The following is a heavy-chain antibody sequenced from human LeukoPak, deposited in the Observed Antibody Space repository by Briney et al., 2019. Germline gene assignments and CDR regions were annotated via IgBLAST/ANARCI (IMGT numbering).Heavy chain of an antibody. Sequence: GGSLRLSCVGSGFTFSDAWMCWVRQAPGKGLEWVGRIKSKSDGGTIDYAAPVKGRFTISRDDSRNTLYLQMNSLKTEDTAVYYCTTRRQDGWWGQGTLVTVS. CDR2: IKSKSDGGTI. CDR3: TTRRQDGW. V-gene: IGHV3-15*01. CDR1: GFTFSDAW. J-gene: IGHJ4*02. D-gene: IGHD2-15*01.